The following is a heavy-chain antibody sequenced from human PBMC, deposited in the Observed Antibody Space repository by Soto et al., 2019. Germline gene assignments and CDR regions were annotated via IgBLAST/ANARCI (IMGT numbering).Heavy chain of an antibody. CDR2: IYHSGST. Sequence: SETLSLTCAVSSGSISSSNWWSWVRQPPGKGLEWIGEIYHSGSTNYNPSLKSRVTISVDKSKNQFSLKLSSVTAADTAVYYCAREGCSGGSCLDGHWSNDAFDIWGQGTMVTVSS. D-gene: IGHD2-15*01. V-gene: IGHV4-4*02. J-gene: IGHJ3*02. CDR1: SGSISSSNW. CDR3: AREGCSGGSCLDGHWSNDAFDI.